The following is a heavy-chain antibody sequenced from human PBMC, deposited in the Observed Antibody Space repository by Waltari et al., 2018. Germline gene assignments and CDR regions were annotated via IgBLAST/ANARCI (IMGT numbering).Heavy chain of an antibody. CDR3: ARGFYGDYVPDI. CDR1: GTGVTDHL. Sequence: HVQLVQSRPQVKKPGASVKVSCKAFGTGVTDHLIHWLRQAPGQGFEWMGWISANSDETNSEQKFQVRVSLTRDTSISTAYMEVNGLTSDDTAVYYCARGFYGDYVPDIWGQGTLVAVSS. CDR2: ISANSDET. V-gene: IGHV1-2*02. J-gene: IGHJ4*02. D-gene: IGHD4-17*01.